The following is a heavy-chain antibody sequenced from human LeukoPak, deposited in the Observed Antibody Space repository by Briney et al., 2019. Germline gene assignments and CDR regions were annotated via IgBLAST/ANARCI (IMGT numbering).Heavy chain of an antibody. CDR2: INSDGSST. CDR3: ARDLATGYSYGGTDLKR. D-gene: IGHD5-18*01. J-gene: IGHJ4*02. Sequence: GRSLRLSCTASGFTFRNHGMHWVRQAPGKGLVWVSRINSDGSSTSYADSVKGRFTISRDNAKNTLYLQMNSLRAEDTAVYYCARDLATGYSYGGTDLKRWGQGTLVTVSS. V-gene: IGHV3-74*01. CDR1: GFTFRNHG.